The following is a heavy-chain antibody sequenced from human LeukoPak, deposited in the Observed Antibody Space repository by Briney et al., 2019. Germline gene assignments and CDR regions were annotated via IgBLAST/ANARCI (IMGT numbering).Heavy chain of an antibody. CDR2: IKSKTDGGTT. D-gene: IGHD3-9*01. CDR3: STDSTIVY. Sequence: WIRQPPGKGLEWVGRIKSKTDGGTTDYAAPVKGRFSISRDDSKNTLYLQMNSLKTEDTAVYYCSTDSTIVYWGQGTLVTVSS. J-gene: IGHJ4*02. V-gene: IGHV3-15*01.